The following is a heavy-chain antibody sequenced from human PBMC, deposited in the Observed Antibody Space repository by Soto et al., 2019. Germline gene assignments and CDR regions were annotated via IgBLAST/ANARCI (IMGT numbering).Heavy chain of an antibody. Sequence: QVQLVQSGAEVKQPGASVKISCKTSGYTFTSYYVHWVRQAPGQGLEWMGIIRPHGGSTAYAQKFQGRVSMTMDTPTTTVHMELSSLRSDDTAVYYCARVEGRAADERGWGQGTLVTVSS. V-gene: IGHV1-46*01. CDR3: ARVEGRAADERG. J-gene: IGHJ4*02. D-gene: IGHD2-15*01. CDR1: GYTFTSYY. CDR2: IRPHGGST.